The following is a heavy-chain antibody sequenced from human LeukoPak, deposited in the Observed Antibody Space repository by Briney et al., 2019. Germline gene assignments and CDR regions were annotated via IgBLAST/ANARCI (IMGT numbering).Heavy chain of an antibody. D-gene: IGHD7-27*01. CDR1: GFSFSSNW. Sequence: GGSLGLSCAASGFSFSSNWMVWVRQAPGEGLEWVANINQDGSQMYHVDSVKGRFTIFRDNAKSSLFLQMNSLRAEDAAVYFCAASRLPWALDVWGQGTVVTVSS. CDR2: INQDGSQM. J-gene: IGHJ3*01. CDR3: AASRLPWALDV. V-gene: IGHV3-7*03.